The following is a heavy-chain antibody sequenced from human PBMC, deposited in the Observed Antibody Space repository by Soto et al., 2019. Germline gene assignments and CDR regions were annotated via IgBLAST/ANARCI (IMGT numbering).Heavy chain of an antibody. CDR2: IYYSGST. Sequence: HPGKGLEWIGYIYYSGSTYYNPSLKSRVTISVDTSKNQFSLKLSSVTAADTAVYYCASGSYYYDSSGYYHYCGQGTLVTVSS. J-gene: IGHJ4*02. V-gene: IGHV4-30-4*06. D-gene: IGHD3-22*01. CDR3: ASGSYYYDSSGYYHY.